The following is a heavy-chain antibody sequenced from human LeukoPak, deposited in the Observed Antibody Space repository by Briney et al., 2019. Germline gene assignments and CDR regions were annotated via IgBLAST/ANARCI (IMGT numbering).Heavy chain of an antibody. V-gene: IGHV1-2*02. Sequence: ASVKVSCKASGYTFTGYYMHWVRQARGQGLEWMGWINPNSGGTNYAQKFQGRVTMTRDTSISTAYMELSRLRSDDTAVYYCARDSDSATVTTFGYWGQGTLVTVSS. CDR1: GYTFTGYY. J-gene: IGHJ4*02. CDR3: ARDSDSATVTTFGY. D-gene: IGHD4-17*01. CDR2: INPNSGGT.